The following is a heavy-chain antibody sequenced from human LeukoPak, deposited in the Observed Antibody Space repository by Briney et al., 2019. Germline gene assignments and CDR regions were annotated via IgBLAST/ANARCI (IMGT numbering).Heavy chain of an antibody. CDR2: INAGNGNT. V-gene: IGHV1-3*01. CDR3: ARPFRGVTGYDAFDL. J-gene: IGHJ3*01. D-gene: IGHD3-10*01. Sequence: VASVKVSCKASGYTFATSVMHWVRQAPGQRLEWMGWINAGNGNTKYSQRFQGRVTITRDTSATTAYMDLSSLRSEDTAMYYCARPFRGVTGYDAFDLWGQGTIIIVS. CDR1: GYTFATSV.